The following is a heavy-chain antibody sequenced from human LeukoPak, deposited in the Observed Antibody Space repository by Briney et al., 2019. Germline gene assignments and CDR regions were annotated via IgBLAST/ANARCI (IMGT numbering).Heavy chain of an antibody. D-gene: IGHD6-19*01. CDR3: ARDHRNFGAVAGPYYFDY. Sequence: GASVKVSCKASGYTFTSYGISWVRQAPGQGLEWMGRIIPILGIANYAQKFQGRVTITADKSTSTAYMELSSLRSEDTAVYYCARDHRNFGAVAGPYYFDYWGQGTLVTVSS. J-gene: IGHJ4*02. CDR1: GYTFTSYG. CDR2: IIPILGIA. V-gene: IGHV1-69*04.